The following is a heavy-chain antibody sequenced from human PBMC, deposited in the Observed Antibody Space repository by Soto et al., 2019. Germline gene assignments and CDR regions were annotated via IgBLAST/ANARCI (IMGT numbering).Heavy chain of an antibody. CDR2: ISGSGVSA. CDR3: VKVRGGFYTYYLAY. D-gene: IGHD3-10*01. J-gene: IGHJ4*02. CDR1: GFIFSSYA. V-gene: IGHV3-23*01. Sequence: EVQLLESGGGLEQPGGSLRLSCAASGFIFSSYAMNWVRQAPGKGLEWVSGISGSGVSAYYADSVKGRFSISRDNSKNTLYLQMNSLRAEDTAIYYCVKVRGGFYTYYLAYWGQGTLVTVSS.